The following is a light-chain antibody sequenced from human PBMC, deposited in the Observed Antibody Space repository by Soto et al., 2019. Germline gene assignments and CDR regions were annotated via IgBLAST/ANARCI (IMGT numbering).Light chain of an antibody. CDR1: QSVSSNY. Sequence: EIVLTQSPDTLSLSPGERATLSCRASQSVSSNYVAWYQQKPGQAPRLLTHGASSRATGIPDRFSGRGSGTAFTLVISRLEPEDFAVYYCQQYNNWPRTFGQGTKVDIK. CDR2: GAS. J-gene: IGKJ1*01. V-gene: IGKV3-20*01. CDR3: QQYNNWPRT.